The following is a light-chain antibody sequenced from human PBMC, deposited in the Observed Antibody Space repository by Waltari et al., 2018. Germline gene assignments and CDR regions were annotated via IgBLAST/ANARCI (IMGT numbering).Light chain of an antibody. CDR3: QKYNTAPWT. Sequence: DIQMTQSPSSLSASVGDRVTITCRASQDIRKYLAWYQQKPGKAPQLLISAASTLQSGVPSRFSGSGSGTDFTLTINSLQPEDVATYYCQKYNTAPWTFGQGTKVDIK. V-gene: IGKV1-27*01. CDR2: AAS. CDR1: QDIRKY. J-gene: IGKJ1*01.